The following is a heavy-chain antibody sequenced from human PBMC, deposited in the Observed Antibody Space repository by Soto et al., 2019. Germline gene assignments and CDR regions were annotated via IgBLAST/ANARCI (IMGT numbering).Heavy chain of an antibody. CDR1: GDSISSGDYY. D-gene: IGHD1-1*01. V-gene: IGHV4-30-4*01. J-gene: IGHJ4*02. CDR2: IYYTGIT. CDR3: ARHYNLPDY. Sequence: QVQLQESGPGLVKPSQTLSLTCTVSGDSISSGDYYWSWIRQPPGKGLEWIGYIYYTGITKYNPSLKSRLTISVDTSKNQFSLKVTSVTAADTAIYYCARHYNLPDYWGQGNLVTVSS.